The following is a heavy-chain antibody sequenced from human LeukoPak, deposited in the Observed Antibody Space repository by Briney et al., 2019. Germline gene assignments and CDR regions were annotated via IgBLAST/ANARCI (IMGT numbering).Heavy chain of an antibody. CDR2: INPSGGST. J-gene: IGHJ6*02. V-gene: IGHV1-46*01. D-gene: IGHD6-19*01. CDR1: GYTFASYY. Sequence: ASVKVSCKASGYTFASYYMYWMRQAPGQGLEWMGIINPSGGSTSYAQKFQGRVTMTRDTSTSTVYMELSSLRSEDTAVYYCARDRSPVAVYGMDVWGQGTTVTVSS. CDR3: ARDRSPVAVYGMDV.